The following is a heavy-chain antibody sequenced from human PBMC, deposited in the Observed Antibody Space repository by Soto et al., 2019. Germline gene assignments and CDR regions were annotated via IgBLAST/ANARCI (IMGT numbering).Heavy chain of an antibody. D-gene: IGHD6-13*01. CDR1: GFTFSRVS. Sequence: GSLRLSCEASGFTFSRVSMNWVRQVPGKGLEWVSAMSGSGGSTYYADSVKGRFTISRDNSKNTLYLQMNSLRAEDTALYYCAKSYSSNWYDYFDYWGRGTLVTVSS. CDR3: AKSYSSNWYDYFDY. CDR2: MSGSGGST. J-gene: IGHJ4*02. V-gene: IGHV3-23*01.